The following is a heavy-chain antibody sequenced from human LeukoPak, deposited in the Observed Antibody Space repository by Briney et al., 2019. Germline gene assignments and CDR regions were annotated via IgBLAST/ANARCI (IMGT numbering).Heavy chain of an antibody. J-gene: IGHJ4*02. V-gene: IGHV1-18*01. D-gene: IGHD3-3*01. Sequence: ASVKVSCKASGYTFTSYGISWVRQAPGQGLEWMGWISAYNGNTNYAQKLQGRVTMTTDTSTSTAYMELRSLRSDDTAVYYCATAYYDFWSGYRLTDYWGQGTLVTVSS. CDR1: GYTFTSYG. CDR2: ISAYNGNT. CDR3: ATAYYDFWSGYRLTDY.